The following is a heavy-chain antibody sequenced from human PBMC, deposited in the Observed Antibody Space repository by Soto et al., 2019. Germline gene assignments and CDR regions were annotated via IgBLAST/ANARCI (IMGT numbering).Heavy chain of an antibody. V-gene: IGHV3-30-3*01. J-gene: IGHJ5*02. CDR1: GFTFSSNV. CDR3: ARDRGGSEGWIGYHTGWVGP. D-gene: IGHD3-3*01. Sequence: GGSLRLSCEASGFTFSSNVMHWVRQAPGKGLQWVAVVSYGGNNKDYPDSVKGRFTVSRDNSKDTLYLQMNSLRAEDTAVYWCARDRGGSEGWIGYHTGWVGPWGQGTPVTVSS. CDR2: VSYGGNNK.